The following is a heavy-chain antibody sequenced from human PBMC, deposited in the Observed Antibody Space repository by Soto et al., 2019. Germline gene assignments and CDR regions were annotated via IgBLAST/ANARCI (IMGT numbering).Heavy chain of an antibody. Sequence: KPSETLSLTCAVSGGSISSSNWWSWVRQPPGKGLEWVGYIHYSGSTNYNPSLKSRVTILVDASKNQFSLKLTSVTAADTAVYYCAGDRSHNYGYWWFDPWGQXALVTVS. J-gene: IGHJ5*02. D-gene: IGHD3-22*01. CDR1: GGSISSSNW. V-gene: IGHV4-4*02. CDR3: AGDRSHNYGYWWFDP. CDR2: IHYSGST.